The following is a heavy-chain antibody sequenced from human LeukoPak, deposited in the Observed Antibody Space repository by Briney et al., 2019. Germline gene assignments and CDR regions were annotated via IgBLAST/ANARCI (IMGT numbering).Heavy chain of an antibody. J-gene: IGHJ4*02. V-gene: IGHV3-23*01. CDR1: GFTVSSYA. Sequence: GGSLRLSCAASGFTVSSYAMSWVRQAPGKGLEWVSAISGSGGSTYYADSVKGRFTISRDNSKNTLYLQMNSLRAEDTAVYYCAKGPGGITGTTDYWGQGTLVTVSS. CDR2: ISGSGGST. CDR3: AKGPGGITGTTDY. D-gene: IGHD1-20*01.